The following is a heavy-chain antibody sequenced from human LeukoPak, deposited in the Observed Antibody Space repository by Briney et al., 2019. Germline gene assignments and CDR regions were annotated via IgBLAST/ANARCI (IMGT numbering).Heavy chain of an antibody. J-gene: IGHJ6*03. Sequence: GGPLRLSCAASGFTFSSYSINWVRQAPGKGLEWVSCVSSTSSFIYYADSVKGRFTISRDNAKNSLYLQMNSLRAEDTAVYYCAKVAAPITIFGVVTLDMDVWGKGTTVTVSS. CDR3: AKVAAPITIFGVVTLDMDV. V-gene: IGHV3-21*01. CDR2: VSSTSSFI. D-gene: IGHD3-3*01. CDR1: GFTFSSYS.